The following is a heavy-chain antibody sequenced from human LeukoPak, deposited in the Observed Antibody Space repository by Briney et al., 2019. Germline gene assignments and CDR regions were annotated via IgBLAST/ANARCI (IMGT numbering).Heavy chain of an antibody. CDR2: INWNSATR. J-gene: IGHJ4*02. V-gene: IGHV3-9*01. CDR1: GFTFVDYA. Sequence: GGSLKLSCAASGFTFVDYAMHWGRPSPGKGLEWVAGINWNSATRKYADSVKGRFTISRDDAKNSMFLRMISLRPEDTGLYFCARDSESTGATTCLDYWGQGILVTVSS. D-gene: IGHD5-24*01. CDR3: ARDSESTGATTCLDY.